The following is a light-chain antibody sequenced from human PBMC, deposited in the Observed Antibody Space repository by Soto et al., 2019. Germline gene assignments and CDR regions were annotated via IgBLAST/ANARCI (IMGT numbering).Light chain of an antibody. CDR3: QQYGSQGT. Sequence: EIVLTQSPGTLSLSPGERATLSCRASQSVSSSYLAWYQQKPGQAPRLLIYGASSRATGIPDRFSGSGSGTDFTLTISRLETEDFAVYYCQQYGSQGTFGQGTKVEIK. J-gene: IGKJ1*01. CDR1: QSVSSSY. V-gene: IGKV3-20*01. CDR2: GAS.